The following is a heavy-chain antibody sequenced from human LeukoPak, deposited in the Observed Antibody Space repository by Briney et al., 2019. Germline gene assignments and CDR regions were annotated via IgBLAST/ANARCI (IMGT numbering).Heavy chain of an antibody. J-gene: IGHJ4*02. CDR2: ISGSGGST. CDR1: GFTFSSYA. CDR3: AKSPEYSSSSFDY. V-gene: IGHV3-23*01. D-gene: IGHD6-6*01. Sequence: PGGSLRLSCAASGFTFSSYAMSWVRQAPGKGLEWVSAISGSGGSTYYADSVKGRSTISRDNSKNTLYLQMNSLRAEDTAVYYCAKSPEYSSSSFDYWGQGTLVTVSS.